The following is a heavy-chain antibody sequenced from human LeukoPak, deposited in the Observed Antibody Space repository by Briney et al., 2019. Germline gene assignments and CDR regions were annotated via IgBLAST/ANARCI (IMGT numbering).Heavy chain of an antibody. CDR2: IHYSGST. Sequence: SETLSLTCTVSGGSISSSSYYWGWIRQPPGKGLEWIGSIHYSGSTYYNPSLKSRVTISVDTSKNQFSLKLSSVTAADTAVYYCASRYGSGRRFDYWGQGTLVTVSS. V-gene: IGHV4-39*01. D-gene: IGHD3-10*01. J-gene: IGHJ4*02. CDR3: ASRYGSGRRFDY. CDR1: GGSISSSSYY.